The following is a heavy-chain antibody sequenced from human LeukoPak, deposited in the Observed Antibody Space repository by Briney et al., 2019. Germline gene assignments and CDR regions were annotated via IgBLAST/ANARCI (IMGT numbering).Heavy chain of an antibody. Sequence: SETLSLTCTVSGGSISSYYWSWIRQPAGKGLEWIGRIHSSGSTNYNPSLKTRVTMSADTSKNRFSLKLSSVTAADTAVYYCARHYSSSWYWFDPWGQGTLVTVSS. CDR1: GGSISSYY. D-gene: IGHD6-13*01. CDR3: ARHYSSSWYWFDP. V-gene: IGHV4-4*07. CDR2: IHSSGST. J-gene: IGHJ5*02.